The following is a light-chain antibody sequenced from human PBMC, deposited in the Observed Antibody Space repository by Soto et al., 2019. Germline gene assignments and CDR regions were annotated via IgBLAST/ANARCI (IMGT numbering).Light chain of an antibody. Sequence: EIVLTQSPATVSLSPGERATLSCRSSQSISDFLGWYQQKPGQAPRLLIYDASNRATGIPARFSGSGSGAEFNLTISSLEPEDSAVYYCQQRNHWPLTFGRETKVEIK. J-gene: IGKJ4*01. CDR1: QSISDF. CDR2: DAS. CDR3: QQRNHWPLT. V-gene: IGKV3-11*01.